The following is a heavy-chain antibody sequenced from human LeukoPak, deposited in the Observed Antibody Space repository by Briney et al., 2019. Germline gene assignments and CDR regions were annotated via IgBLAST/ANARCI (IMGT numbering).Heavy chain of an antibody. V-gene: IGHV5-51*01. D-gene: IGHD6-19*01. CDR1: GSTFTSYW. CDR2: IYPGDSTT. CDR3: ASSLRRSSGWSTSDY. J-gene: IGHJ4*02. Sequence: GESLKISCKGSGSTFTSYWIGWVRQMPGKGLEWLGIIYPGDSTTRYSPSFQGQVTIPADKSISTAYLQWSSLKASDTAMYYCASSLRRSSGWSTSDYWGQGTLVTVSS.